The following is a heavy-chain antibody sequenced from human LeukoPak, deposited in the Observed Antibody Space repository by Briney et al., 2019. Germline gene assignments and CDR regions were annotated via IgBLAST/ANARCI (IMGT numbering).Heavy chain of an antibody. CDR2: ISGSGGST. V-gene: IGHV3-23*01. CDR3: AKDGYCSGGSCYVAEYFQH. CDR1: GFTFSSYA. D-gene: IGHD2-15*01. J-gene: IGHJ1*01. Sequence: GGSLRLSCAASGFTFSSYAMSWVRQAPGKGLEWVSAISGSGGSTYYADSVKGRFTISRDNSKNTLYLQMNSLRAEDTAVYYCAKDGYCSGGSCYVAEYFQHWGQGTLVTVPS.